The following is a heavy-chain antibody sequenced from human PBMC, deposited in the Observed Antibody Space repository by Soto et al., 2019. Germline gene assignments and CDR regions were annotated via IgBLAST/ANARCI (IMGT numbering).Heavy chain of an antibody. CDR2: INHTGGT. CDR3: ATRITVFGLLIPPFDT. Sequence: KASETLSLTCAVYGGSVNGYYWNWIRQPPGKGLEWIGEINHTGGTHYNPSLKSRVTMSVDTSKNQFSLRLSSVTAADTAIYYCATRITVFGLLIPPFDTWGQGTQVTVXS. D-gene: IGHD3-3*01. V-gene: IGHV4-34*01. CDR1: GGSVNGYY. J-gene: IGHJ5*02.